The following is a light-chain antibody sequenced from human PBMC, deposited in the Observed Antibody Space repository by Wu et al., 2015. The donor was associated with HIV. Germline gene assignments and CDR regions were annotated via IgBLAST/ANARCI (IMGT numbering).Light chain of an antibody. J-gene: IGKJ3*01. CDR2: GAS. CDR3: QQYSTSLFS. Sequence: EIVLTQSPGTLSLFPGERATLSCRASQSISSSYLAWYQQKPGQAPRLLIYGASSRATGIPDRFSGSGSGTNFTLTITSLEPEDFAVYYCQQYSTSLFSFGPGTRVDI. CDR1: QSISSSY. V-gene: IGKV3-20*01.